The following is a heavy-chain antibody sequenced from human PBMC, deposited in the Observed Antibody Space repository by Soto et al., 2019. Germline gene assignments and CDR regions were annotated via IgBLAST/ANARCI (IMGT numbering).Heavy chain of an antibody. D-gene: IGHD4-17*01. Sequence: QVQLVESGGGVVQPGRSPRLSCAASGFTFSSYGMHWVRQAPGKGLEWVAFISYDGINKYYADSVKGRFTISRDNSKNTLYLQMSSLRAEETAVYYCAKDRWVRQLRSYFDYWGQGTLVTVSS. CDR2: ISYDGINK. V-gene: IGHV3-30*18. CDR3: AKDRWVRQLRSYFDY. J-gene: IGHJ4*02. CDR1: GFTFSSYG.